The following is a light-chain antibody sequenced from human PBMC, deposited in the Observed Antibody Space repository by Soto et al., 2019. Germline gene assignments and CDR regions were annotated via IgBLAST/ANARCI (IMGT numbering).Light chain of an antibody. V-gene: IGKV1-5*03. J-gene: IGKJ1*01. CDR1: QTISSW. CDR3: QHYNSYSEA. CDR2: KAS. Sequence: DIQMTHSPSTLSGSVGARVTITCRASQTISSWLAWYQQKPGKAPKLLIYKASTLKSGVPSRFSGSGSGTEFTLTISSLQPDDFATYYCQHYNSYSEAFGQGTKVDI.